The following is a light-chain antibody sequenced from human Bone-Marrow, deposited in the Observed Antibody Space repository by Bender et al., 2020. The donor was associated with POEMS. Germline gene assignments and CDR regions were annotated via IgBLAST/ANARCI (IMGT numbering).Light chain of an antibody. CDR1: NSNIGTNA. CDR3: AAWDAGLSGGV. V-gene: IGLV1-44*01. Sequence: QSVLTQPPSASRTPGQRVTISCSGSNSNIGTNAVNWYQQFPGTAPKLPIYSDNQRPSGVPDRFYSFKSGTSASLAISGLQSEDEDDYYCAAWDAGLSGGVFGGGTKLTVL. CDR2: SDN. J-gene: IGLJ3*02.